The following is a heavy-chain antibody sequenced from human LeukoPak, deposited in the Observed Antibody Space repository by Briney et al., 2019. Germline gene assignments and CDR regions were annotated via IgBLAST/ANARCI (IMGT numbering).Heavy chain of an antibody. CDR1: VGTYSSYA. CDR3: ARAKGRYSNYASYYFDY. D-gene: IGHD4-11*01. J-gene: IGHJ4*02. CDR2: IIPIFGTA. Sequence: SVKVFCKVSVGTYSSYAIIWVRQAPGQGLEWMGRIIPIFGTANYAQKFQGRVTITTDESTSTAYMELSSLRYEDTAVYYCARAKGRYSNYASYYFDYWGQGTLVTVSS. V-gene: IGHV1-69*05.